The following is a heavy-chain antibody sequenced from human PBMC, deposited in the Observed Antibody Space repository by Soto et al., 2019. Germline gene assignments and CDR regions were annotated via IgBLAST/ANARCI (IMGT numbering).Heavy chain of an antibody. D-gene: IGHD2-8*01. V-gene: IGHV1-18*01. J-gene: IGHJ4*02. CDR2: ISGYNGNT. CDR1: GYTFINYG. Sequence: ASVKVSCKASGYTFINYGITWVRQAPGQGLEWMGWISGYNGNTKYAQKVQGRVTMTTDTSTSTAYMELWSLKSDDTAVYYCAKDHPCLTQQVNGVFWGQGTLVTVSS. CDR3: AKDHPCLTQQVNGVF.